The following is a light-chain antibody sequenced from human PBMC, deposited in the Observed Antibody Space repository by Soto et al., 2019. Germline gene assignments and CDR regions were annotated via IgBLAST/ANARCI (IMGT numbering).Light chain of an antibody. CDR1: RSNIGSNY. J-gene: IGLJ3*02. CDR2: RNN. CDR3: TSWDDSLYHVV. Sequence: QSVLTQPPSASGTPGQRVTFSCSGGRSNIGSNYVFWYQQFPGTTPKLLIYRNNQRPSGVPARFSGSKSGTSASLAISGRLSEEEADYYCTSWDDSLYHVVFGGGTKVTVL. V-gene: IGLV1-47*01.